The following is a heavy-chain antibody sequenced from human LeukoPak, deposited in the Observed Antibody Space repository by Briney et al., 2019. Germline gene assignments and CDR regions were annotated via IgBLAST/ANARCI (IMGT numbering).Heavy chain of an antibody. CDR1: GFIFSSYS. J-gene: IGHJ5*02. CDR2: ITGSGGNT. D-gene: IGHD3-10*01. CDR3: AKDQATYYGSGSLEDWFDP. V-gene: IGHV3-23*01. Sequence: GGSLRLSCAASGFIFSSYSMSWVRQAPGKGLEWVSVITGSGGNTYYADSVKGRFTISRDNSKNTLYLQMNSLRAEDTAVYYCAKDQATYYGSGSLEDWFDPWGQGTLVTVSS.